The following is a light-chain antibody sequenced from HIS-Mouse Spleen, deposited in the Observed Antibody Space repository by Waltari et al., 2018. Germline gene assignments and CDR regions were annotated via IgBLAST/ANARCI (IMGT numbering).Light chain of an antibody. CDR3: CSYAGSNV. J-gene: IGLJ1*01. Sequence: QSALTQPASVSGSPGQSITISCTGTSSDVGSYNLVSWYQKHPGKAPKLMIYEGSKRPSGVSNRFSGSKSGNTASLTISGLQAEDEADYYCCSYAGSNVFGTGTKVTVL. CDR1: SSDVGSYNL. V-gene: IGLV2-23*01. CDR2: EGS.